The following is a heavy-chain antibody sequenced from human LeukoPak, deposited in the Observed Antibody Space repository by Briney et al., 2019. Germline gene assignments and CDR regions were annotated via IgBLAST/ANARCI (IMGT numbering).Heavy chain of an antibody. D-gene: IGHD6-13*01. CDR2: IYSDGSV. CDR1: GGSISSHY. Sequence: PSETLSLTCSVSGGSISSHYWSWLRQPAGKGLEWIGHIYSDGSVNYNPSVKSRVTMSVDTSENQFSLRLYFVTAADPAVFYCARGPAASGYFDYWDQGTLVTVSS. CDR3: ARGPAASGYFDY. V-gene: IGHV4-4*07. J-gene: IGHJ4*02.